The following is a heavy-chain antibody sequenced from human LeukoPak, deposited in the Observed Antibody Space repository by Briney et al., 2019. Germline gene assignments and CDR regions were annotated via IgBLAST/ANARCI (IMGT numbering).Heavy chain of an antibody. Sequence: GGSLRLSCAASGFTFSSYAMHWVRQAPGKGLEWVAVISYDGSNKYYADSVKGRFTISRDNSKNTLYLQMNSLRAEDTAVYYCATPLWFGELISYYYYGMDVWGQGTTVTVSS. D-gene: IGHD3-10*01. CDR2: ISYDGSNK. V-gene: IGHV3-30-3*01. CDR3: ATPLWFGELISYYYYGMDV. J-gene: IGHJ6*02. CDR1: GFTFSSYA.